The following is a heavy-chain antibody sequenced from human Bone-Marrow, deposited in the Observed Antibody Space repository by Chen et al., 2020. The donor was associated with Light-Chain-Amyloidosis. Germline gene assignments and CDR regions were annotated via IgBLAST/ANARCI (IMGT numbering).Heavy chain of an antibody. J-gene: IGHJ4*02. V-gene: IGHV5-51*01. CDR2: IYPDDSDA. Sequence: EVQLEQSGPEVKKPGESLKISCKGSGYTFPNYWIGWVRQMPGKGLEWMGVIYPDDSDARYSPSFEGQVTISPDKSLTAAYLQWRSRKASDTAMYYCARRRDGYNFDYWGQGTLVTVSS. D-gene: IGHD5-12*01. CDR1: GYTFPNYW. CDR3: ARRRDGYNFDY.